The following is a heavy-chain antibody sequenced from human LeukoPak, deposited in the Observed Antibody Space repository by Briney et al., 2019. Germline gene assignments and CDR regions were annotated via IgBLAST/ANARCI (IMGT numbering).Heavy chain of an antibody. D-gene: IGHD2-2*01. CDR1: GGSISSSSYY. J-gene: IGHJ6*02. V-gene: IGHV4-39*01. CDR3: ARLTDCSSTSCYYYYYGMDV. Sequence: SETLSLTCTVSGGSISSSSYYWGWIRQPPGKGLEWIGSIYYSGSTYYNPSLKSRVTISVDTSKNQFSLTLSSVTAADTAVYYCARLTDCSSTSCYYYYYGMDVWGQGTTVTVSS. CDR2: IYYSGST.